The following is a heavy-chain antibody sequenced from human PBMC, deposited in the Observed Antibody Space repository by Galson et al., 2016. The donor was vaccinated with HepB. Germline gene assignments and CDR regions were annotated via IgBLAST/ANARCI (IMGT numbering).Heavy chain of an antibody. CDR2: IYYIGTT. V-gene: IGHV4-39*01. J-gene: IGHJ3*02. CDR3: ARLWSRHSSGWDTSDI. Sequence: SETLSLTCSVSGGSISSSPHYWGWLRQTPGKGLEWIASIYYIGTTYYNPSPESRVTISVDTSKDHFSPKLSSVTAADTAVYSCARLWSRHSSGWDTSDIWGQGTMVTVSS. CDR1: GGSISSSPHY. D-gene: IGHD6-19*01.